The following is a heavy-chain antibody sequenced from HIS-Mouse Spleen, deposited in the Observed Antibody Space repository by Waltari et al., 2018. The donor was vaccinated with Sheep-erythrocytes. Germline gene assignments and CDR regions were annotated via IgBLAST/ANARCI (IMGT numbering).Heavy chain of an antibody. Sequence: QVQLQQWGAGLLKPSETLSLTCAVYGGSFSCYYWSWIRQPPGKGLEWIGGINHSGSTNYNPSLKSRVTISVDTSKNQFSLKLSSVTAADTAVYYCALSVDLAGAFDIWGQGTMVTVSS. J-gene: IGHJ3*02. CDR2: INHSGST. CDR1: GGSFSCYY. CDR3: ALSVDLAGAFDI. V-gene: IGHV4-34*01. D-gene: IGHD6-19*01.